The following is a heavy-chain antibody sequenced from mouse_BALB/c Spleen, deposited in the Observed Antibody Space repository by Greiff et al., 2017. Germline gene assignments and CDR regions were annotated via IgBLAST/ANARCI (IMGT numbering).Heavy chain of an antibody. CDR2: ISYSGST. J-gene: IGHJ4*01. Sequence: EVQLVESGPGLVKPSQSLSLTCTVTGYSITSDYAWNWIRQFPGNKLEWMGYISYSGSTSYNPSLKSRISITRDTSKNQFFLQLNSVTTEDTATYYCARTRGYDYDGGDYYAMDYWGQGTSVTVSS. V-gene: IGHV3-2*02. CDR3: ARTRGYDYDGGDYYAMDY. D-gene: IGHD2-4*01. CDR1: GYSITSDYA.